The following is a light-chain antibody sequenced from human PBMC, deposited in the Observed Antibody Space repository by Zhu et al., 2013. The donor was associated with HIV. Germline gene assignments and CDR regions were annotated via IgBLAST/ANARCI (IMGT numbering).Light chain of an antibody. CDR3: QQSYDAPIT. J-gene: IGKJ5*01. CDR2: WAS. CDR1: QSVLYPSNNRNY. V-gene: IGKV4-1*01. Sequence: DIVMTQSPDSLAVSLGERATINCKSSQSVLYPSNNRNYLAWYQHKPGQPPKLLISWASTRESGVPDRFSGSGSGADFTLTISSLQAEDVAVYYCQQSYDAPITFGQGTRLEIK.